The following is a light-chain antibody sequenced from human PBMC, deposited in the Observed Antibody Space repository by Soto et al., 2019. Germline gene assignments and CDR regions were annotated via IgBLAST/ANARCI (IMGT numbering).Light chain of an antibody. CDR1: QSVSSSY. CDR3: YQYCSSFPST. V-gene: IGKV3-20*01. CDR2: DAS. Sequence: ASTPLPATLQMSQAERATLSCRAIQSVSSSYLASCQQKTGQAPSLLIYDASSRSTSIPDRFSSSGSGAEDIPTTSRREQEESCANYFYQYCSSFPSTFGQGTRLEIK. J-gene: IGKJ5*01.